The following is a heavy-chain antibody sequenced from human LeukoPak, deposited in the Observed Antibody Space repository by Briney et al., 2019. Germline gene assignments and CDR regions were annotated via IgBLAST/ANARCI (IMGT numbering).Heavy chain of an antibody. V-gene: IGHV3-23*01. J-gene: IGHJ4*02. Sequence: GGSLRLSCAASGFTFSTYIMSWVRQAPGKGLERVSGISGSGDSTYYADSVKGRFTISRDNSKNTLYLQMNSLRAEDTAVYYCAKGGVGYPFDYWGQGTLVTVST. CDR1: GFTFSTYI. CDR3: AKGGVGYPFDY. D-gene: IGHD5-18*01. CDR2: ISGSGDST.